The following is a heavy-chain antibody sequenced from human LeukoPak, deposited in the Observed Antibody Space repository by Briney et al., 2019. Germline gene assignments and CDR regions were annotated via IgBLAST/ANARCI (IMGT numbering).Heavy chain of an antibody. D-gene: IGHD3-9*01. CDR2: VYTSGST. CDR3: ARDIDILTGRYYYMDV. V-gene: IGHV4-4*07. CDR1: GGSFSGYY. Sequence: SETLSLTCAVYGGSFSGYYWSWIRQPAGKGLEWIGRVYTSGSTNYNPSLKSRVTMSVDTSKNQFSLKLSSVTAADTAVYYCARDIDILTGRYYYMDVWGKGTTVTVSS. J-gene: IGHJ6*03.